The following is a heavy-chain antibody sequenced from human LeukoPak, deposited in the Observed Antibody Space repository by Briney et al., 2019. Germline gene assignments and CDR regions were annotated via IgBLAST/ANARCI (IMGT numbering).Heavy chain of an antibody. D-gene: IGHD4-11*01. CDR2: ISSNGGST. J-gene: IGHJ4*02. Sequence: GGSLRLSCAASGFTFSSYAMHWVRQAPGKGLEYVSAISSNGGSTYYANSVKGRFTISRDNSKNTLYLQMGSLRAEDMAVYYCARGVCGDENRLQSLVVDYWGQGTLVTVSS. V-gene: IGHV3-64*01. CDR3: ARGVCGDENRLQSLVVDY. CDR1: GFTFSSYA.